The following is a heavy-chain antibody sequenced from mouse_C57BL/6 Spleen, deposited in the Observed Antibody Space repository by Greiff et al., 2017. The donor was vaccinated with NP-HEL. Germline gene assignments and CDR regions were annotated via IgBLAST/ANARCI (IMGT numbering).Heavy chain of an antibody. CDR2: ISYSGST. J-gene: IGHJ2*01. Sequence: VQLKQSGPGLAKPSQTLSLTCSVTGYSITSDYWNWIRKFPGNKLEYMGYISYSGSTYYNPSLQSRISITRDTSKNQYYLQVNSVTTDDTSTYYGARWDYESYYFDYWGKGTTLTVSS. CDR1: GYSITSDY. CDR3: ARWDYESYYFDY. D-gene: IGHD2-4*01. V-gene: IGHV3-8*01.